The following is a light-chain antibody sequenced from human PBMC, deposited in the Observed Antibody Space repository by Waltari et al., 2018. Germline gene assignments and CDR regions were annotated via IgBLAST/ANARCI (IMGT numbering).Light chain of an antibody. CDR2: DAS. Sequence: EIVLTQSPATLSLSPGERATLSCRASQSVSSYLAWYQQKPGQAPMLRIYDASNRATGIPARFSGSWSGTDFTLTISSREPEDFAVYYCQQRSNWPITFGQGTRLEIK. V-gene: IGKV3-11*01. CDR1: QSVSSY. J-gene: IGKJ5*01. CDR3: QQRSNWPIT.